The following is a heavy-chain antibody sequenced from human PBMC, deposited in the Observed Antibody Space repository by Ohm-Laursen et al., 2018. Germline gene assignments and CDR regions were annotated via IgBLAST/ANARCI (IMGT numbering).Heavy chain of an antibody. CDR1: RFTFDDYA. V-gene: IGHV3-9*01. CDR3: AKDSRSYGMDV. Sequence: SLRLSCAASRFTFDDYAMQWVRQVPGKGLEWVSGINCNSGGKDYADAVRGRFTISRDNAKNSLYLQMNSLRAEDTALYYCAKDSRSYGMDVWGQGTTVTVSS. J-gene: IGHJ6*02. CDR2: INCNSGGK.